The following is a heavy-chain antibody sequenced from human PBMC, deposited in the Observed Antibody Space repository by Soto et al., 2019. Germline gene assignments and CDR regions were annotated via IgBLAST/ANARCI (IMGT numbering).Heavy chain of an antibody. Sequence: ASVKVSCKVSGYTHTEISMHSGRPAPGKGHEWMGGFDPEDGETIYAQKFQGRVTMTEDTSTDTAYMELSSLRSEDTAVYYCATLPVTTHYYYHMDVWGKGTTVTVSS. D-gene: IGHD4-17*01. CDR2: FDPEDGET. V-gene: IGHV1-24*01. CDR1: GYTHTEIS. CDR3: ATLPVTTHYYYHMDV. J-gene: IGHJ6*03.